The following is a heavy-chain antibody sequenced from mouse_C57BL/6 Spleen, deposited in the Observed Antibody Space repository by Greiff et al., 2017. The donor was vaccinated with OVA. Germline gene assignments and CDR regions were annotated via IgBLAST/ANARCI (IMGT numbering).Heavy chain of an antibody. D-gene: IGHD2-3*01. CDR2: INPGSGGT. Sequence: QVQLKQSGAELVRPGTSVKVSCKASGYAFTNYLIEWVKQRPGQGLEWIGVINPGSGGTNYNEKFKGKATLTADKSSSTAYMQLSSLTSEDSAVYFCARSEDGYYRAMDYWGQGTSVTVSS. V-gene: IGHV1-54*01. CDR1: GYAFTNYL. J-gene: IGHJ4*01. CDR3: ARSEDGYYRAMDY.